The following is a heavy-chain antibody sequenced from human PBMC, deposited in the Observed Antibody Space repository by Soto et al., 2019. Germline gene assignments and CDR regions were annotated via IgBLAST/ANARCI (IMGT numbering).Heavy chain of an antibody. V-gene: IGHV4-34*01. CDR3: AIDKITGLFDY. CDR1: GGSFSGYY. J-gene: IGHJ4*02. Sequence: QVQLQQWGAGLLKPSETLSLTCAVYGGSFSGYYWTWIRQPPGTGLEWIGEINHSGSTNYNPSLKSRVTVSVDTSKDQFSLKLASVTAADTAVYCWAIDKITGLFDYWGQGTLVTVSA. CDR2: INHSGST. D-gene: IGHD2-8*02.